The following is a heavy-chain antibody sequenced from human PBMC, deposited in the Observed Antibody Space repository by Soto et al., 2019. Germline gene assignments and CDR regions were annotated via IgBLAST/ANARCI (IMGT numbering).Heavy chain of an antibody. V-gene: IGHV1-18*04. J-gene: IGHJ4*02. CDR3: ARDFYPVAYFLDY. CDR2: VSGYNDKT. D-gene: IGHD1-26*01. CDR1: GYTFTNHG. Sequence: GASVKVSCKASGYTFTNHGISCVLQSPGQGLEWVGWVSGYNDKTKSAQKFQGRVTMTTDTSTSTAYMELRSLRSDDTAVYYCARDFYPVAYFLDYWGQGTLVTVSS.